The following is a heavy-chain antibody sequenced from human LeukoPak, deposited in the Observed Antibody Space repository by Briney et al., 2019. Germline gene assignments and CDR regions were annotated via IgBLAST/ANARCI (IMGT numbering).Heavy chain of an antibody. Sequence: GASVKVSCKASGYTFTSYGISWVRQAPGQGLEWMGWISAYNGNTNYAQKLQGRVTMTTDTSTSTAYMELRSPRSDDTAVYYCARDSLGATMHWLDYWGQGTLVTVSS. D-gene: IGHD1-26*01. CDR3: ARDSLGATMHWLDY. CDR1: GYTFTSYG. V-gene: IGHV1-18*01. CDR2: ISAYNGNT. J-gene: IGHJ4*02.